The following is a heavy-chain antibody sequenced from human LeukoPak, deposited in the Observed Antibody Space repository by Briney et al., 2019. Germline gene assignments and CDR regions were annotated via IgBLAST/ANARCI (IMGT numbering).Heavy chain of an antibody. CDR3: ARGRNDNGGMFFDS. CDR2: ISYIGYT. CDR1: GGSIRSYY. V-gene: IGHV4-59*01. J-gene: IGHJ4*02. D-gene: IGHD4-23*01. Sequence: SETLSLTCTVSGGSIRSYYWNWIRHSPGKGQDRLGFISYIGYTSYRPSLKSLVAFPVDTAKSQFSLRLNSMTAADTAIYYCARGRNDNGGMFFDSWAQGNLVTVSS.